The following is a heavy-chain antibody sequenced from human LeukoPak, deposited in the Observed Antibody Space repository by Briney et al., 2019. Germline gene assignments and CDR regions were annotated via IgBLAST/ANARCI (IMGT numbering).Heavy chain of an antibody. Sequence: SETLSLTCTVSGGSISSYYWSWLRQPPGKGLEWIGYIYYSGSTNYNPSLKSRVTISVDTSKNQFSLKLSSVTAADTAVYYCARDKKGASCYDYWGQGTPVTVSS. V-gene: IGHV4-59*01. CDR1: GGSISSYY. CDR3: ARDKKGASCYDY. CDR2: IYYSGST. D-gene: IGHD2-2*01. J-gene: IGHJ4*02.